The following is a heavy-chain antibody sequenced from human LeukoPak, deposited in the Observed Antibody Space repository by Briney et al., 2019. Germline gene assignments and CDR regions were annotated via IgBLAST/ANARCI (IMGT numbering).Heavy chain of an antibody. J-gene: IGHJ6*02. Sequence: SETLSLTCAVYGGSFSGYYWSWIRQPPGKGLEWIGEINHSGSTNYNPSLKSRVTMSVDTSKNQFSLKLSSVTAADTAVYYCARGGKQWLSPYYYYGMDVWGQGTTVTVSS. CDR2: INHSGST. CDR3: ARGGKQWLSPYYYYGMDV. CDR1: GGSFSGYY. D-gene: IGHD6-19*01. V-gene: IGHV4-34*01.